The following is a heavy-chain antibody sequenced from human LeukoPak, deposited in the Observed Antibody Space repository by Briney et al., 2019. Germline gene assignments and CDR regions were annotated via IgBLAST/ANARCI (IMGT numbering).Heavy chain of an antibody. CDR1: GYTFTSYY. CDR3: ARDPRIGTTNYYGMDV. D-gene: IGHD1-1*01. J-gene: IGHJ6*02. CDR2: INPSGGST. V-gene: IGHV1-46*01. Sequence: ASVKVSCKASGYTFTSYYMHWVRQAPGQGLEWMGIINPSGGSTSYAQKFQGRVTMTRDTSASTAYMELSSLRSEDTAVYYCARDPRIGTTNYYGMDVWGQGTTVTVSS.